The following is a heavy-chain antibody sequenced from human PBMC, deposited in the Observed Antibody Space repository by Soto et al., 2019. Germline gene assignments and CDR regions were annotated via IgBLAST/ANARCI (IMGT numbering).Heavy chain of an antibody. CDR2: LIPIFGAA. Sequence: QVHLVQSGAEVRKPGSSVKVSCKISGGTFTNYVISWLRQAPGQGLEWMGWLIPIFGAANLAQRFQGRVTITADESTRTVNMELSSLASEDTAVYYCARGRSSPNFDPWGQGTVVTVSS. CDR3: ARGRSSPNFDP. D-gene: IGHD6-6*01. V-gene: IGHV1-69*01. CDR1: GGTFTNYV. J-gene: IGHJ5*02.